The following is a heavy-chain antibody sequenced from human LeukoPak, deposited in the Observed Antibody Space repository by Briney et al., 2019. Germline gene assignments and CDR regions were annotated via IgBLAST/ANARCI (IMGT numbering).Heavy chain of an antibody. CDR2: IYYSGST. CDR1: GGSISSYY. D-gene: IGHD6-13*01. V-gene: IGHV4-39*07. J-gene: IGHJ4*02. Sequence: KSSETLSLTCIVSGGSISSYYWGWIRQPPGKGLEWIGSIYYSGSTYYNPSLKSRVTISVDTSKNQFSLRLSSVTAADTAVYYCARVSGSSWYSPFDYWGQGTLVTVSS. CDR3: ARVSGSSWYSPFDY.